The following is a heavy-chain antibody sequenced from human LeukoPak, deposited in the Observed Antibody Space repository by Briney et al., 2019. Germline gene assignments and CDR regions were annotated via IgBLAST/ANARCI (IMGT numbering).Heavy chain of an antibody. CDR3: ARGSYYDFWSGYSLGAFDI. CDR1: GYSFTSYW. J-gene: IGHJ3*02. V-gene: IGHV5-51*01. D-gene: IGHD3-3*01. Sequence: GESLKISCKGSGYSFTSYWIGWVRQMPGKGLEWMGIIYPGDSDTRYSPSFQGQVTISADKSISTAYLQWSSLKASGTAMYYCARGSYYDFWSGYSLGAFDIWGQGTMVTVSS. CDR2: IYPGDSDT.